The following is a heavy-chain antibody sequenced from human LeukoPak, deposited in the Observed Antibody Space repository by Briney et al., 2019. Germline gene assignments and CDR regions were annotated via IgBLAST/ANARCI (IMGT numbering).Heavy chain of an antibody. CDR1: GFTFSSYG. V-gene: IGHV3-30*18. Sequence: GGSLRLSCAASGFTFSSYGMHWVRQAPGKGLEWVAVISYDGSNKYHADSVKGRFTISRDNSKNTLYLQMNSLRAEDTAVYYCAKDIVVVPAGGDYFDYWGQGTLVTVSS. D-gene: IGHD2-2*01. J-gene: IGHJ4*02. CDR3: AKDIVVVPAGGDYFDY. CDR2: ISYDGSNK.